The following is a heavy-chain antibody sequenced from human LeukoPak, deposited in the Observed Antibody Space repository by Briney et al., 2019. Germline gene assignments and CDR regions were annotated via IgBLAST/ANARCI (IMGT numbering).Heavy chain of an antibody. CDR3: ARDYRTGYSILNWFDP. D-gene: IGHD6-13*01. CDR1: GGSISSGSYY. J-gene: IGHJ5*02. V-gene: IGHV4-61*02. CDR2: IYTSGST. Sequence: SQTLSLTCTVSGGSISSGSYYWSWIRQPAGKGLEWIGRIYTSGSTNYNPSLKSRVTISVDTSKNQFSLKLSSVTAADTAVYYCARDYRTGYSILNWFDPWGQGTLVTVSS.